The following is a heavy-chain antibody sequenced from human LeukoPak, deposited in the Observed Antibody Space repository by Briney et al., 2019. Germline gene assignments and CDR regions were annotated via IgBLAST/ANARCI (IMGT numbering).Heavy chain of an antibody. J-gene: IGHJ6*03. V-gene: IGHV3-21*01. Sequence: GWSLRLSCPASGFTFRSYSMSRVRQAPGTGLEWVSSISSSSSYIYYADSVKGRFTISRDNAKSSLYLQMNSLRAEDTAVYFCARDNDNYYYYYMDVWGKGTTVTISS. CDR1: GFTFRSYS. CDR2: ISSSSSYI. CDR3: ARDNDNYYYYYMDV. D-gene: IGHD3-9*01.